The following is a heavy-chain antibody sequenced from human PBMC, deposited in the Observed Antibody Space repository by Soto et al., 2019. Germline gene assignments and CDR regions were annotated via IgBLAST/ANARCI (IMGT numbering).Heavy chain of an antibody. V-gene: IGHV4-59*08. D-gene: IGHD6-13*01. CDR2: IYYSGST. J-gene: IGHJ3*02. Sequence: TSETKSLTCTVSGDSISNYYLSWIRQNPGKGLEWIGYIYYSGSTNYNPSLKSRVTISVDTSKNQFSLKLSSVTAADTAVYYCARHLWVGSSWYLGAFDIWGQGTMVTVSS. CDR1: GDSISNYY. CDR3: ARHLWVGSSWYLGAFDI.